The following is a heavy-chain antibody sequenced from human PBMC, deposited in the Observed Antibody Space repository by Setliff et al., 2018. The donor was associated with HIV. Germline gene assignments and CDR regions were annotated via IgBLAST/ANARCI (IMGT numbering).Heavy chain of an antibody. V-gene: IGHV1-2*02. CDR2: INPNSGAT. CDR1: GYTFTGHF. CDR3: ARDTAIGWYGESKMSDF. D-gene: IGHD3-10*01. Sequence: ASVKVSCKTAGYTFTGHFIHWMRQAPGKGLEWMGWINPNSGATDYAWSFEDRVTMTNDTSIRTVYMELNSLRSDDTAVYYCARDTAIGWYGESKMSDFWGQGTLVTVSS. J-gene: IGHJ4*02.